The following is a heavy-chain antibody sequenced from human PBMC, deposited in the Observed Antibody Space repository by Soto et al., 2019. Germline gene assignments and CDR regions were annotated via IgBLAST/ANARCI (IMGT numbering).Heavy chain of an antibody. CDR3: ARYLVIIASKTKGIDV. CDR1: DGSVTSGNYY. CDR2: FYSSGST. D-gene: IGHD2-8*01. Sequence: SETLSITCTVSDGSVTSGNYYWNWIRQHPGKGLEWIGYFYSSGSTNYNPSLKSRVTISVDTSKRQFYLKLTSVTAEDTAVYFCARYLVIIASKTKGIDVWCQGTTLTVSS. J-gene: IGHJ6*02. V-gene: IGHV4-61*01.